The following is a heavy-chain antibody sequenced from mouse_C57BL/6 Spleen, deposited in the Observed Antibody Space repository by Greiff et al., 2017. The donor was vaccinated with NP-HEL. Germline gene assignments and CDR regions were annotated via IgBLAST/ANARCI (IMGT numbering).Heavy chain of an antibody. CDR1: GFTFSSYT. CDR3: ARGYYGSSYGYWYFDV. J-gene: IGHJ1*03. CDR2: ISGGGGNT. Sequence: EVHLVESGGGLVKPGGSLKLSCAASGFTFSSYTMSWVRQTPEKRLEWVATISGGGGNTYYPDSVKGRFTISRDNDKNTLYLQMSSLRSEDTALYYCARGYYGSSYGYWYFDVWGTGTTVTVSS. D-gene: IGHD1-1*01. V-gene: IGHV5-9*01.